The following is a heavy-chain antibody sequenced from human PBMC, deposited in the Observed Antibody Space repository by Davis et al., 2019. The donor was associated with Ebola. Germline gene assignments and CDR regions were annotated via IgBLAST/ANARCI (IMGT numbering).Heavy chain of an antibody. Sequence: SVKVSCKASGGTFSSYAISWVRQAPGQGLEWMGGIIPIFGTANYAQKFQGRVTITADESTSTAYMELSSLRAEDTAVYYCARPMVRGRNYYYGMDVWGQGTTVTVSS. J-gene: IGHJ6*02. CDR3: ARPMVRGRNYYYGMDV. CDR2: IIPIFGTA. CDR1: GGTFSSYA. D-gene: IGHD3-10*01. V-gene: IGHV1-69*13.